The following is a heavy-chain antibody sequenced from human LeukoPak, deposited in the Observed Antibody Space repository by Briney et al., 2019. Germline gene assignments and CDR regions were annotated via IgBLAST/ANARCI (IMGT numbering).Heavy chain of an antibody. J-gene: IGHJ4*02. CDR2: ISGSGDST. CDR1: GFTFSSYA. Sequence: PGGSLRLSCAASGFTFSSYAMAWVRQAPGKGLEWVSSISGSGDSTYYADSVRGRFTISRDNSKNTLYLQVSSLRAEDTAVYFCAKTVRSPPNKPYFDYWGQGTLVTVSS. V-gene: IGHV3-23*01. D-gene: IGHD3-10*01. CDR3: AKTVRSPPNKPYFDY.